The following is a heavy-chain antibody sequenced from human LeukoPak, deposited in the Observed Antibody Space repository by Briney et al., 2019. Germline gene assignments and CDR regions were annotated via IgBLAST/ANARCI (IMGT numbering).Heavy chain of an antibody. CDR1: GFTFSSYE. Sequence: GGGLRLSCAASGFTFSSYEMNWVHQAPGKGLEWVSYISSSGSTIYYADSVKGRFTISRDNAKNSLYLQMNSLRAEDTAVYYCARGGDAAAGTDYFDYWGQGTLVTVSS. CDR3: ARGGDAAAGTDYFDY. D-gene: IGHD6-13*01. CDR2: ISSSGSTI. V-gene: IGHV3-48*03. J-gene: IGHJ4*02.